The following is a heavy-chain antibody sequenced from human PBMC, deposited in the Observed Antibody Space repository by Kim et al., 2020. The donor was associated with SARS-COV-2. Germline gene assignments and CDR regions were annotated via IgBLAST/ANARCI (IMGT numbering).Heavy chain of an antibody. Sequence: GGSLRLSCAASGFTFSSYAMSWVRQAPGKGLEWVSAISGSAGSTYYADSVKGRFTISRENLKNTLNLQVNSLRAEDTAVYYCAKTSGYSSSWPAEYRQH. CDR2: ISGSAGST. CDR1: GFTFSSYA. D-gene: IGHD6-13*01. V-gene: IGHV3-23*01. CDR3: AKTSGYSSSWPAEYRQH. J-gene: IGHJ1*01.